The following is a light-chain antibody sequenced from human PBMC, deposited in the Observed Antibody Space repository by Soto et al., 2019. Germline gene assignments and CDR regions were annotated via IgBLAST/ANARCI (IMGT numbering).Light chain of an antibody. CDR2: GAS. CDR1: QSVSNTY. CDR3: QQYGTPPET. V-gene: IGKV3-20*01. Sequence: EVVLTQSPGSLSLSPGERATLSGRASQSVSNTYFAWYQQKTCQGPRLLLYGASIRATGIPDRFSGSGSGTDFTLTISTLEPEDFAVYYFQQYGTPPETFGQGTKVDTK. J-gene: IGKJ1*01.